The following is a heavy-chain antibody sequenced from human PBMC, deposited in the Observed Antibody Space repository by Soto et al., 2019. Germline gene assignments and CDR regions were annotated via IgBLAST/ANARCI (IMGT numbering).Heavy chain of an antibody. CDR2: ISGSGGST. V-gene: IGHV3-23*01. Sequence: GGSLRLSCAASGFTFSSYAMSWVRQAPGKGLEWVSAISGSGGSTYYADSVKGRFTISRDNSENTLYLQMNSPRAEDTAVYFCAKDPFPIDDYYDYWGQGTLVTVSS. D-gene: IGHD2-21*01. CDR1: GFTFSSYA. J-gene: IGHJ4*02. CDR3: AKDPFPIDDYYDY.